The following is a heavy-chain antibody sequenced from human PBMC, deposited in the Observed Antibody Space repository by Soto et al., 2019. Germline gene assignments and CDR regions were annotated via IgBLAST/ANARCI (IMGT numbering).Heavy chain of an antibody. D-gene: IGHD6-6*01. CDR2: IKQDGSVK. J-gene: IGHJ4*02. CDR3: ARIGYSSSSFDY. V-gene: IGHV3-7*01. CDR1: GFTFSVYW. Sequence: EVQLVESGGGLVQPGGSLRLSCAASGFTFSVYWMSWVRQAPGKGLEWVAIIKQDGSVKYYVDSVKGRFTISRDNAKKSLYLQMNSLRAEDTAVYLCARIGYSSSSFDYWGQGTLVTVSS.